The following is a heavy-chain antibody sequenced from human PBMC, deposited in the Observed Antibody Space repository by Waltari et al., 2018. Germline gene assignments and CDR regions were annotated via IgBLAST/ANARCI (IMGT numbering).Heavy chain of an antibody. D-gene: IGHD2-15*01. Sequence: QVHLEQRGAGQLQPSETLSLTCVVNGGSVRGYYWGWVRPAPGKGLEWIGEINHSPNRNYNPSLRSRVDMSVDTSKNQFSLKLNFVTAADTGVYYCVRLEDCSGPGGNCYSGDPFALDVWGQGTTVTVSS. CDR1: GGSVRGYY. J-gene: IGHJ6*02. V-gene: IGHV4-34*01. CDR2: INHSPNR. CDR3: VRLEDCSGPGGNCYSGDPFALDV.